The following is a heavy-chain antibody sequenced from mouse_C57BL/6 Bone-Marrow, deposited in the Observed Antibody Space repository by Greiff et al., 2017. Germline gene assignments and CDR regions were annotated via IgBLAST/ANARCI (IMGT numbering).Heavy chain of an antibody. CDR3: AIYFDY. J-gene: IGHJ2*01. Sequence: VQLQQSGAELVKPGASVKLSCKASGYTFTSYWMQWVKQRPGQGLEWIGEIDPSDSYTNYNQKFKGKATLTVYTSSSTAYMQLSSLTSEDSAVYYCAIYFDYWGQGTTLTVSS. CDR2: IDPSDSYT. CDR1: GYTFTSYW. V-gene: IGHV1-50*01.